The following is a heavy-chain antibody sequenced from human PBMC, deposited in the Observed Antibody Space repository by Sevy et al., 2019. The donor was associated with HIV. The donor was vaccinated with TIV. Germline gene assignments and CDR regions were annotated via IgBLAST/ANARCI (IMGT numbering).Heavy chain of an antibody. CDR1: GLSVTNNG. J-gene: IGHJ6*02. CDR3: ARIKGASSSYAMDV. D-gene: IGHD2-2*01. CDR2: IYSAGTT. Sequence: GGSLRLSCEVSGLSVTNNGMHWVRQAPGKGLEWVSLIYSAGTTFYSDSVKGRFTISRDNSNNTLDLQMNSLRAEDTAIYYCARIKGASSSYAMDVWGQGTTVTVSS. V-gene: IGHV3-53*01.